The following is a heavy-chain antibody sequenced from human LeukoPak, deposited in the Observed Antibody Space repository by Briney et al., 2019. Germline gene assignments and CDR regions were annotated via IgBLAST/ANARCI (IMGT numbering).Heavy chain of an antibody. CDR1: GFTFRSYA. J-gene: IGHJ4*02. CDR2: ISYDGAKT. V-gene: IGHV3-30-3*01. Sequence: PGRSLRLSCAASGFTFRSYAMHWVRQAPGKGLDWVAAISYDGAKTYYANSVQGRFTISRDNSKNTVDLQMHSLSAEDTSGYYCARRARGDYFSDYWGQGTLVTVSS. CDR3: ARRARGDYFSDY. D-gene: IGHD4-17*01.